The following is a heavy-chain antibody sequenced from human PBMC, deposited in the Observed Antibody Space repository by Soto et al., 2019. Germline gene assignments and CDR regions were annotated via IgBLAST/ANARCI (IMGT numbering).Heavy chain of an antibody. CDR2: IYYSGST. CDR3: ARHPQDDEGDY. Sequence: QLQLQESGPGLVKPSETLSLTCTVSGGSISSSSYYWGWIRQPPGKGLEWIGSIYYSGSTYYNPSLKSRVTISVDTSKNQFSLKLSSVTAADTAVYYCARHPQDDEGDYWGQGTLVTVSS. CDR1: GGSISSSSYY. V-gene: IGHV4-39*01. D-gene: IGHD3-3*01. J-gene: IGHJ4*02.